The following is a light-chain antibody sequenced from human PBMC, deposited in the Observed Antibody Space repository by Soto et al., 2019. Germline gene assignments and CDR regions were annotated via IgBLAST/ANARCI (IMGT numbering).Light chain of an antibody. CDR2: AAS. V-gene: IGKV1-17*01. CDR3: LQYNSDLIT. J-gene: IGKJ2*01. Sequence: DIQMTQSPSSLSASVGDRVTITCRASHGIGNDLGWYQQKAGKAPKRLIYAASSLEAGVPSRFSGSGSGAEFTLTISTLHTEDFATYYSLQYNSDLITFGQGNKLEIK. CDR1: HGIGND.